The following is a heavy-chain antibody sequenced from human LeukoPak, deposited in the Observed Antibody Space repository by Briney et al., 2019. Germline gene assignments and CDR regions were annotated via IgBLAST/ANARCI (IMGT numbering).Heavy chain of an antibody. Sequence: GGSLRLSCVASGFTVSSNYMTWVRQAPGKGLEWVSAIGGRDGSTYYADSVKGRFTISRDNSKNTLYVQMNSLRAEDTAVYYCAKGHYYGSGSLDYWGQGTLVTVS. CDR1: GFTVSSNY. D-gene: IGHD3-10*01. CDR2: IGGRDGST. V-gene: IGHV3-23*01. CDR3: AKGHYYGSGSLDY. J-gene: IGHJ4*02.